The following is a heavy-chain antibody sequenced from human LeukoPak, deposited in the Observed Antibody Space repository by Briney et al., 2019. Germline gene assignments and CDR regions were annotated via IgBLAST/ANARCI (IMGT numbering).Heavy chain of an antibody. CDR1: GYTFTSYG. D-gene: IGHD3-22*01. CDR3: ARDSITMILD. V-gene: IGHV1-18*01. Sequence: ASVKVSCKASGYTFTSYGISWVRQAPGQGLEWMGWISAYKCYTNYAQKLQGRVTMTTDTSTSTAYMELRSLRSDDTAVYYCARDSITMILDWGQGTLVTVSS. J-gene: IGHJ4*02. CDR2: ISAYKCYT.